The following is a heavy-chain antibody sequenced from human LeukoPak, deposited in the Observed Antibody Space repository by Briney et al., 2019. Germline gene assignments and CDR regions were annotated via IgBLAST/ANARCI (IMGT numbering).Heavy chain of an antibody. CDR3: ARTTEGYCRGRSCYSYYYYMDV. D-gene: IGHD2-15*01. J-gene: IGHJ6*03. CDR1: GGSISSYY. V-gene: IGHV4-4*07. Sequence: SETLSLTCTVSGGSISSYYWTWIRQPAGKGLEWIGRIYNTGSTNHNPSLKSRVTISVDTSKNQFSLKLSSVTAADTAVYYCARTTEGYCRGRSCYSYYYYMDVWGKGTTVTVSS. CDR2: IYNTGST.